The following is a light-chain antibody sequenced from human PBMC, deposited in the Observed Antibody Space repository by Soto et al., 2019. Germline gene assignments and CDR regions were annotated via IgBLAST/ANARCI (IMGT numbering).Light chain of an antibody. Sequence: ANQVTHAPSSLSASEGDRVTITCRARQGIRNDLGWYQQKPGKAPKLLIYAASSLQSGVPSRFSGSGSGTDFTLTISSLQPEDFATYYCLQDYNYPWTFGQGTKVDI. V-gene: IGKV1-6*01. CDR1: QGIRND. CDR3: LQDYNYPWT. CDR2: AAS. J-gene: IGKJ1*01.